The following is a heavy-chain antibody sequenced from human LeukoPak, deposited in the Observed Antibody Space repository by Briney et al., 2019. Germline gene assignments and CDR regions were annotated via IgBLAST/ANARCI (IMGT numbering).Heavy chain of an antibody. CDR1: GFSFSIYA. CDR2: ISSSGSTI. CDR3: ASRDGYNYPPRDY. Sequence: GGSLRLSCAASGFSFSIYAMSWVRQAPGKGLEWVSYISSSGSTIYYADSVKGRFTISRDNAKNSLYLQMNSLRAEDTAVYYCASRDGYNYPPRDYWGQGTLVTVSS. D-gene: IGHD5-24*01. V-gene: IGHV3-48*03. J-gene: IGHJ4*02.